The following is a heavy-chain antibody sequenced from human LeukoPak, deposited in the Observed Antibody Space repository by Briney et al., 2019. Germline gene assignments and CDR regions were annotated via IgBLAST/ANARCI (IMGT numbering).Heavy chain of an antibody. CDR2: VNGNGGST. V-gene: IGHV3-23*01. D-gene: IGHD2-21*02. CDR3: VREDTPATANY. CDR1: GFSFSTYA. Sequence: GGSLRLSCAASGFSFSTYAMSWVRQAPGKGLEWVSGVNGNGGSTSYADSVTGRFTISRDNSKDTLFLQMHSLRPGDTAVYYCVREDTPATANYWGQGTLVTISS. J-gene: IGHJ4*02.